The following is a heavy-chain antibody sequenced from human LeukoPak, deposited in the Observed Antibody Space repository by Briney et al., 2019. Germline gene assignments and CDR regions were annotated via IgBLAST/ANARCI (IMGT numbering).Heavy chain of an antibody. Sequence: GGSLRLSCAASGFTFSSYGMHWVRQAPGKGLEWVAVIWYDGSNKYYADSVKGRSTISRDNSKNTLYLQMNSLRAEDTAVYYCAKERYYYDSSGSAYFDYWGQGTLVTVSS. CDR1: GFTFSSYG. V-gene: IGHV3-33*06. CDR3: AKERYYYDSSGSAYFDY. CDR2: IWYDGSNK. J-gene: IGHJ4*02. D-gene: IGHD3-22*01.